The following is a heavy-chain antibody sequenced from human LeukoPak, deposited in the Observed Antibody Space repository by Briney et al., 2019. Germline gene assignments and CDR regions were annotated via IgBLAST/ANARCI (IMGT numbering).Heavy chain of an antibody. J-gene: IGHJ4*01. D-gene: IGHD1-1*01. V-gene: IGHV3-23*01. CDR2: VTASGSGT. CDR3: VKKKSVTGTKGGFDY. CDR1: GFTFTNYA. Sequence: HTGRSLRLSCAASGFTFTNYALHWVRQAPGQGLEWVSAVTASGSGTYYADSVKGRFTISRDNSKTTLYLQMNSLRAEDTALYYCVKKKSVTGTKGGFDYWGQGTLVTVSS.